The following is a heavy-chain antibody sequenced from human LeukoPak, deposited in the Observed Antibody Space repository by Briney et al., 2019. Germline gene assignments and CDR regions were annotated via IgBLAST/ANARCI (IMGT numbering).Heavy chain of an antibody. Sequence: ASVKVSCTASGYTFTSYYMHWVRQAPGQGLEWMGIINPSGGSTSYAQKFQGRVTMTRDMSTSTVYMELSSLRSEDTAVYYCARDHTRSGWYGVEDEKDYWGQGTLVTVSS. V-gene: IGHV1-46*01. CDR1: GYTFTSYY. CDR3: ARDHTRSGWYGVEDEKDY. D-gene: IGHD6-19*01. CDR2: INPSGGST. J-gene: IGHJ4*02.